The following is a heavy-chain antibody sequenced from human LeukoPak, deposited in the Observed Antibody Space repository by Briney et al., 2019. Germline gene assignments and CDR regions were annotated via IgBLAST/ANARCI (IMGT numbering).Heavy chain of an antibody. CDR2: ISGSSSYK. J-gene: IGHJ6*03. Sequence: GGSLRLSCAASGFTFSSYSMNWVRQAPGRGLEWVSSISGSSSYKYYADAVKGRFTISRDNSKNALYLQMNSLRAEDTAVYYCAKPGGATPRAYYYYYMDVWGKGTTVTVSS. CDR3: AKPGGATPRAYYYYYMDV. V-gene: IGHV3-21*04. CDR1: GFTFSSYS. D-gene: IGHD1-26*01.